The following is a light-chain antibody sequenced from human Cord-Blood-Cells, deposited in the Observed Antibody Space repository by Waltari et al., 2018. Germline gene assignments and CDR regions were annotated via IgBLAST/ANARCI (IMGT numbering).Light chain of an antibody. CDR3: QVWDSSSDHYVV. CDR1: NIGSKS. J-gene: IGLJ2*01. CDR2: DDS. Sequence: SYVLTQPPSVSVAPGKTARNNCGGHNIGSKSVHWYQQKPGQAPVLVVYDDSDRPSGIPERFSGSNSGNTATLTISRVEAGDEADYYCQVWDSSSDHYVVFGGGTKLTVL. V-gene: IGLV3-21*03.